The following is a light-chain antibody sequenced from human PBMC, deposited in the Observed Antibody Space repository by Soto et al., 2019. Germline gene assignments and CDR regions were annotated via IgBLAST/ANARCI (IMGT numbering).Light chain of an antibody. Sequence: DIQMTQSPSSVSASVGDRVTITCRASQGISSWLVWYQQKPGKAPKLLIYAASSLESGVPSRFSGSGSGTEFTLTISSLQPDDFATYYCQQYNSYPLTFGGGTKVDIK. CDR2: AAS. J-gene: IGKJ4*01. V-gene: IGKV1D-16*01. CDR3: QQYNSYPLT. CDR1: QGISSW.